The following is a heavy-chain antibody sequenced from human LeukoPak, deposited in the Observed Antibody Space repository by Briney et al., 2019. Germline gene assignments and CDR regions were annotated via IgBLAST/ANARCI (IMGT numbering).Heavy chain of an antibody. D-gene: IGHD1-14*01. J-gene: IGHJ6*03. Sequence: SVKVSCKVSGYTLTEFSMHWVRQAPGQGLEWMGGIIPIFGTANYAQKLQGRVTITADESTSTAYMELSSLRSEDTAVYYCARLTGSDTYYYYYYMDVWGKGTTVTVSS. V-gene: IGHV1-69*13. CDR2: IIPIFGTA. CDR3: ARLTGSDTYYYYYYMDV. CDR1: GYTLTEFS.